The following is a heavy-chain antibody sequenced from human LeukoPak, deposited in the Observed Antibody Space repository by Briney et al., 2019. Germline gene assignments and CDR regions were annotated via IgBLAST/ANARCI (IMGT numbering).Heavy chain of an antibody. CDR3: ARRYDSSAYYYL. CDR1: GGSISSSSYY. J-gene: IGHJ5*02. V-gene: IGHV4-39*01. CDR2: FLYSGTT. D-gene: IGHD3-22*01. Sequence: PSETLSLTCGVSGGSISSSSYYWGWIRQSPGKWLEWIGSFLYSGTTSYNPALKSRVTISVDTSKNQLSLNLSSVTAADTAVYYCARRYDSSAYYYLWGQGTLVTVSS.